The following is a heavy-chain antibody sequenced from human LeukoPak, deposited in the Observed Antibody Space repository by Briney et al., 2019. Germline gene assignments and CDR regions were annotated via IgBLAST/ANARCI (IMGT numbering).Heavy chain of an antibody. V-gene: IGHV4-39*01. D-gene: IGHD3-16*01. CDR2: IYYSGST. CDR1: GGSISSSSYY. Sequence: SETLSXTCTVSGGSISSSSYYWGWIRQPPGKGLEGIGSIYYSGSTYYNPSLKSRVTISVDTSKNQFSLKLSSVTAADTAVYYCARHGGRPGGYFDYWGQGTLVTVSS. J-gene: IGHJ4*02. CDR3: ARHGGRPGGYFDY.